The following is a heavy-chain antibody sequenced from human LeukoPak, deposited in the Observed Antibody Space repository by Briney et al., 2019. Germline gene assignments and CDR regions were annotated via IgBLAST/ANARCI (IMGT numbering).Heavy chain of an antibody. CDR3: ARGSMIPSN. J-gene: IGHJ4*02. V-gene: IGHV4-39*07. D-gene: IGHD3-22*01. CDR1: GGSISSSSYY. Sequence: SETLSLTCTVSGGSISSSSYYWGWIRQPPGKGLEWIGSIYYSGSTYYNPSLKSRVTISVDTSKNQFSLKLSSVTAADTAVYYCARGSMIPSNWGQGTLVTVSS. CDR2: IYYSGST.